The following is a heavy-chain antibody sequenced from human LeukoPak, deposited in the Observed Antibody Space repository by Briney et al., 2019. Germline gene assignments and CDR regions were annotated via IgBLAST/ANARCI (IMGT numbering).Heavy chain of an antibody. J-gene: IGHJ6*02. CDR1: GYTFTGYY. CDR2: INPNSGGT. V-gene: IGHV1-2*02. D-gene: IGHD2-2*02. Sequence: GASVKVSCKASGYTFTGYYMNWVRQSPGQGLEWMGWINPNSGGTNYAQKFQGRVTMTRDTSISTAYMELSRLRSDDTAVYYCAREGYCSSTSCHTDYGMDVWGQGTTVTVSS. CDR3: AREGYCSSTSCHTDYGMDV.